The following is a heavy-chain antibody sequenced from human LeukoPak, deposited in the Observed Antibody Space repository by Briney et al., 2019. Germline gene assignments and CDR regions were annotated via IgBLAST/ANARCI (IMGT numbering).Heavy chain of an antibody. Sequence: PGGSLRLSCAASGFTDYMTWVRQAPGKGLEWVSVIYSGGSTYYAASVKGRFSVSRDNSKNTVYLQMNSLRAEDTAVYYCAGVSFSSGCYRDYWGQGTLVTVSS. V-gene: IGHV3-53*01. D-gene: IGHD6-19*01. CDR2: IYSGGST. J-gene: IGHJ4*02. CDR3: AGVSFSSGCYRDY. CDR1: GFTDY.